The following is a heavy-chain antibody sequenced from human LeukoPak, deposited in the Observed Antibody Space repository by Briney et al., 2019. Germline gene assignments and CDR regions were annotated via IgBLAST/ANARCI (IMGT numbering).Heavy chain of an antibody. CDR3: ARQHGDYGAFDF. CDR1: GYTFISYW. V-gene: IGHV5-51*01. D-gene: IGHD4-17*01. J-gene: IGHJ4*02. Sequence: GESLKISCQGFGYTFISYWIAWVRQRPGKGLEWMGIIYPIDSDTRYSPSVQGQVTISADKSTGTAFLEWSSLKAPDTAIYYCARQHGDYGAFDFWGPGILVTVSS. CDR2: IYPIDSDT.